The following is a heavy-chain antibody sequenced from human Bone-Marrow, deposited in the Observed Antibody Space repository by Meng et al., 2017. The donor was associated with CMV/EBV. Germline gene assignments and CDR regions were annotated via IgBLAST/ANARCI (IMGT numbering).Heavy chain of an antibody. D-gene: IGHD3-3*01. J-gene: IGHJ4*02. CDR3: ARAAVNDFWSGYFVDY. CDR1: GYTFTSYG. V-gene: IGHV1-18*01. Sequence: ASVKVSCKASGYTFTSYGISWVRQAPGQGLEWMGWISAYNGNTNYAQKFQGRVTMTRNTSISTAYMELSSLRSEDTAVYYCARAAVNDFWSGYFVDYWGQGTLVTVSS. CDR2: ISAYNGNT.